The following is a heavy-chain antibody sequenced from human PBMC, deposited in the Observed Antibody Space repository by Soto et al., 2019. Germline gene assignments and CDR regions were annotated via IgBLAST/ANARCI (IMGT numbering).Heavy chain of an antibody. V-gene: IGHV3-33*01. CDR1: GFTFSSYG. Sequence: GGSLRLSCAASGFTFSSYGMHWVRQAPGKGLEWVAVIWYDGSNKYYADSVKGRFTISRDNSKNTLYLQMNSLRAEDTAVYYCARDYLDTAMGHPPRYYYGMDVWGQGTTVTVSS. D-gene: IGHD5-18*01. CDR2: IWYDGSNK. J-gene: IGHJ6*02. CDR3: ARDYLDTAMGHPPRYYYGMDV.